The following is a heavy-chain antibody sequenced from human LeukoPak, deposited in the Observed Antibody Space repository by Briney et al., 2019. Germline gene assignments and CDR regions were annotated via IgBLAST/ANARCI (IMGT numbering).Heavy chain of an antibody. Sequence: SGTLSLTCTVSGGSISSYYWSWIRQPPGKGLEWIGYIYYSGSTNYNPSLKSRVTISVDTSKNQFSLKLSSVTAADTAVYYCARLGGQRAADYWGQGTLVTVSS. J-gene: IGHJ4*02. CDR2: IYYSGST. CDR3: ARLGGQRAADY. CDR1: GGSISSYY. D-gene: IGHD2-15*01. V-gene: IGHV4-59*08.